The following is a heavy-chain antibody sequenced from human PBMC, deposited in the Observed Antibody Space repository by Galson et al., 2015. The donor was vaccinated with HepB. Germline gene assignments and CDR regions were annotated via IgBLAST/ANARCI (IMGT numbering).Heavy chain of an antibody. Sequence: SLRLSCAASGFTFSSYSMNWVRQAPGKGLEWVSSISSSSSYIYYADSVKGRFTISRDNAKNSLYLQMNSLRAEDTAVYYCARDRDIVLMVYADPYGMDVWGQGTTVTVSS. D-gene: IGHD2-8*01. CDR2: ISSSSSYI. J-gene: IGHJ6*02. V-gene: IGHV3-21*01. CDR3: ARDRDIVLMVYADPYGMDV. CDR1: GFTFSSYS.